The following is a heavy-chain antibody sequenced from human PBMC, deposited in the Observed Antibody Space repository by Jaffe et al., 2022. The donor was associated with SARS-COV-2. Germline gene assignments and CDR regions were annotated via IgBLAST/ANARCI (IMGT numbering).Heavy chain of an antibody. CDR1: GYSLSELS. J-gene: IGHJ4*02. CDR3: ATDVTSGGYSFGYYPTTPRPFDS. V-gene: IGHV1-24*01. CDR2: FDPENGET. Sequence: QVQLLQSGAEVKKPGASVKVSCTISGYSLSELSMHWVRQTPGKGLEWMGGFDPENGETIYAQKFQGRVTMTEDTSTDTTYMELSSLRSEDTAVYYCATDVTSGGYSFGYYPTTPRPFDSWGQGTLVTVSS. D-gene: IGHD5-18*01.